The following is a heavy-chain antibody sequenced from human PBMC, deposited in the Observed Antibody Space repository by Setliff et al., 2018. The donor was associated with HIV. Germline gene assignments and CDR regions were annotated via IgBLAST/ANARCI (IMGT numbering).Heavy chain of an antibody. Sequence: PGESLKISCKSSGYVFTNYWIGWVRQMPGKGLEWMGIISPDDSDTRYSPSFQGQVTISVDKSTSTAYLELNSLKPEDTAEYYCATARIPTGGVSTSLDYWGQGTLVTVSS. CDR1: GYVFTNYW. CDR3: ATARIPTGGVSTSLDY. D-gene: IGHD3-3*01. CDR2: ISPDDSDT. V-gene: IGHV5-51*01. J-gene: IGHJ4*02.